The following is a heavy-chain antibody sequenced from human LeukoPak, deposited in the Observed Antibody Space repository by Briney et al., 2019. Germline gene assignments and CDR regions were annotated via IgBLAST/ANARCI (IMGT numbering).Heavy chain of an antibody. CDR3: AKAPSGYYYTFDY. J-gene: IGHJ4*02. Sequence: SGGSLRLSCAASGFTFSSYAMSWVRQAPGKGLEWVSAISGSGGSTYYADSVKGRFTTSRDNSKNTLYLQMNSLRAEDTAVYYCAKAPSGYYYTFDYWGQGTLVTVSS. D-gene: IGHD3-22*01. V-gene: IGHV3-23*01. CDR1: GFTFSSYA. CDR2: ISGSGGST.